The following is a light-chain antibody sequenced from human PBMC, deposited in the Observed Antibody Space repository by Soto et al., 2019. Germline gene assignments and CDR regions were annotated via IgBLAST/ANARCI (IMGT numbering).Light chain of an antibody. V-gene: IGKV3-15*01. J-gene: IGKJ1*01. Sequence: EIVMTQSPATLSVSPGERATLSCRASQSVSSNLAWYQQKPGQAPRLLIYGAFNRATGIPARFSGSGSGTEFTLTISSLQSEHFAVYHSQQYNNWPFPAWTFGQGTKVEIK. CDR2: GAF. CDR3: QQYNNWPFPAWT. CDR1: QSVSSN.